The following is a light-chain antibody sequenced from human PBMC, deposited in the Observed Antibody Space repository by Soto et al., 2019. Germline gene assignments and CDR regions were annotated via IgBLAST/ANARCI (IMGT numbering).Light chain of an antibody. CDR1: QTISSW. CDR3: QQYNRYSKM. J-gene: IGKJ1*01. V-gene: IGKV1-5*03. Sequence: DIQMTQSPSTLSGSVGARVTITCRASQTISSWLAWYQQKPGKAPNLLIYKASTLKSGVPSRFSGSGSGTEFTLTISSLQPDDFATYYCQQYNRYSKMFGQGTKVDIK. CDR2: KAS.